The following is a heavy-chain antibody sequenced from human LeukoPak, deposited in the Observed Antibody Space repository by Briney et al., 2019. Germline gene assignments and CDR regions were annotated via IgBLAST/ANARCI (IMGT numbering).Heavy chain of an antibody. CDR2: IYDSGRA. V-gene: IGHV4-59*08. CDR1: GGSISSYY. CDR3: ARRSSESFDF. D-gene: IGHD3-22*01. J-gene: IGHJ4*02. Sequence: PSETLSLTCTVSGGSISSYYWAWIRQPPGKGLEWIGYIYDSGRATYNPSLKSRVTISVDTSKNQFSLKLSSVTAADTAVYYCARRSSESFDFWGQGTLVTVSS.